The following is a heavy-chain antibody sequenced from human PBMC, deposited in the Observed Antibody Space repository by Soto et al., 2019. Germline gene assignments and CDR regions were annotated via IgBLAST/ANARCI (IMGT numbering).Heavy chain of an antibody. CDR2: ISDSSGST. Sequence: EVQLVESGGGLVQPGGSLRLSCAASGFTFSSYNMKWVRQAPGKGLEWVSYISDSSGSTYYADSVKGRFTISRDNAKNSLYLEMNSLRDEDTAVYYCARRLPQWLVIDLWCQGTLVTVSS. D-gene: IGHD6-19*01. V-gene: IGHV3-48*02. J-gene: IGHJ5*02. CDR3: ARRLPQWLVIDL. CDR1: GFTFSSYN.